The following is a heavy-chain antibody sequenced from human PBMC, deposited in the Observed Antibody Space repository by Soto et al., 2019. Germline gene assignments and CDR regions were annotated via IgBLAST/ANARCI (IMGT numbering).Heavy chain of an antibody. CDR2: IGASGAGT. J-gene: IGHJ4*02. Sequence: QPGGSLRLSCAGSGFTFNNYAMSWVRQAPGTGLEWVSGIGASGAGTYYADSVMGRFTISRDNSKNTLHLQMNSLRAEDTAVYYCALRKTGSYFDYWGQGTLVTVSS. D-gene: IGHD1-26*01. V-gene: IGHV3-23*01. CDR3: ALRKTGSYFDY. CDR1: GFTFNNYA.